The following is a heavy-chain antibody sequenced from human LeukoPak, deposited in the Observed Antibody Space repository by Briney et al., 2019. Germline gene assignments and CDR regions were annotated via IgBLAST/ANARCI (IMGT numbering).Heavy chain of an antibody. CDR2: INPNSGGT. Sequence: ASVKVSCKASGYTFTSYDINWVRQAPGQGLEWMGWINPNSGGTNYAQKFQGRVTMTRDTSISTAYMELSRLRSDDTAVYYCARAAKYYYYMDVWGKGTTVTVSS. CDR1: GYTFTSYD. CDR3: ARAAKYYYYMDV. J-gene: IGHJ6*03. V-gene: IGHV1-2*02.